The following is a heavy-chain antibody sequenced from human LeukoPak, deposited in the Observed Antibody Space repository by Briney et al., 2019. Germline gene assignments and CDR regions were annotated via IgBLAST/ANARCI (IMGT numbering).Heavy chain of an antibody. Sequence: PGGSLRLSCAASGFSFSVYWMHWVRQAPGKGLEWVANINEGGSLKYYVDSMKGRFTISRDNTKNSLYLQMNSLRAEDTAVYYCARVGKSGWDFDHWGQGTLVTVSS. J-gene: IGHJ4*02. CDR3: ARVGKSGWDFDH. V-gene: IGHV3-7*01. CDR1: GFSFSVYW. D-gene: IGHD6-19*01. CDR2: INEGGSLK.